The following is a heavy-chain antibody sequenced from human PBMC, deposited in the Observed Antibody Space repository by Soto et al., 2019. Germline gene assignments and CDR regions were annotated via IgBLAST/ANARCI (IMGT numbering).Heavy chain of an antibody. J-gene: IGHJ4*02. CDR3: ATLNYGIFACYYLFDY. CDR1: GTSLNRTNYY. Sequence: SETLSVTCSVSGTSLNRTNYYWSWIRQPPGRGLEWIGYIFHSGATYDSPALQRRVTISLDTPKSQFSLHLSSVTAADTAVYYCATLNYGIFACYYLFDYWGQGAPVTVSS. V-gene: IGHV4-30-4*01. CDR2: IFHSGAT. D-gene: IGHD3-9*01.